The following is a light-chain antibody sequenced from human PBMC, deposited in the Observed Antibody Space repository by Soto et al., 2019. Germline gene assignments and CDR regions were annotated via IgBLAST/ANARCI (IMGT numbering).Light chain of an antibody. CDR3: QQLNSAPFT. Sequence: IQLAQCPCSLSASVGDRVTITCRASQGISSYLAWYQQKPGKAPKLLIYAASTLQSGVPSRFSGSGSGTDFTLTISSLQPEYFATYYCQQLNSAPFTFGGGTKVDIK. V-gene: IGKV1-9*01. CDR1: QGISSY. J-gene: IGKJ4*01. CDR2: AAS.